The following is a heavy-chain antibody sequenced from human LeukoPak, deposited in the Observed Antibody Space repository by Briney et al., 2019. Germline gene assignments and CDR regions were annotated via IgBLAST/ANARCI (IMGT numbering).Heavy chain of an antibody. V-gene: IGHV1-18*01. Sequence: ASVKVSCKASGYTFTSYGISWVRQAPGQGLEWMGWISAYNGNTNYAQRLQGGVTMTTDTSTSTAYMELRSLRSDDTAVYYCARNRYGSGSLNWFDPWGQGTLVTVSS. D-gene: IGHD3-10*01. CDR2: ISAYNGNT. J-gene: IGHJ5*02. CDR3: ARNRYGSGSLNWFDP. CDR1: GYTFTSYG.